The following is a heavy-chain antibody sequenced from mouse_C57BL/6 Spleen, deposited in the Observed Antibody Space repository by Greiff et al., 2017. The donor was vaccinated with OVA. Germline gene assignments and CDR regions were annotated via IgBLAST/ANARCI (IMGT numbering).Heavy chain of an antibody. V-gene: IGHV3-6*01. CDR2: ISYDGSN. J-gene: IGHJ3*01. D-gene: IGHD2-3*01. Sequence: EVKLQESGPGLVKPSQSLSLTCSVTGYSITSGYYWNWIRQFPGNKLEWVGYISYDGSNNYNPSLKNRISITRDTSKNQFFLKLNSVTTEDTATYYCARGGLLPPWFAYWGQGTLVTVSA. CDR3: ARGGLLPPWFAY. CDR1: GYSITSGYY.